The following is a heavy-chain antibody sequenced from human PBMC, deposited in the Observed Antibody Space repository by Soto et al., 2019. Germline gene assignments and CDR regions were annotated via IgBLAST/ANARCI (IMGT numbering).Heavy chain of an antibody. CDR3: AKDGLEYCSGGSCYSGLFDY. J-gene: IGHJ4*02. CDR1: GFTFDDYA. Sequence: EVQLVESGGGLVQPGRSLTLSSAASGFTFDDYAMHWVRQAPGKGLEWVSGISWNSGSIGYTDSVKGRFTISRDTAKNSLNPQLNRLRAEDTALYYCAKDGLEYCSGGSCYSGLFDYWGQGTLVTVSS. V-gene: IGHV3-9*01. D-gene: IGHD2-15*01. CDR2: ISWNSGSI.